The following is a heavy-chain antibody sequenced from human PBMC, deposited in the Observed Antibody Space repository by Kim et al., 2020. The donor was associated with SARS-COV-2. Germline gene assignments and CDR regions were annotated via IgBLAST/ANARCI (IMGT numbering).Heavy chain of an antibody. CDR1: GFNVSGSH. D-gene: IGHD2-2*01. Sequence: GGSLRLSCEASGFNVSGSHMTWVRQAPGKGLQWVSVIYSDNATFYADSVKGRFTISRAISKNTLYLQMNGLRAEDTAVYWCTKGSFKQLYQYYYMDVWGKGTTVTVSS. V-gene: IGHV3-53*01. CDR2: IYSDNAT. J-gene: IGHJ6*03. CDR3: TKGSFKQLYQYYYMDV.